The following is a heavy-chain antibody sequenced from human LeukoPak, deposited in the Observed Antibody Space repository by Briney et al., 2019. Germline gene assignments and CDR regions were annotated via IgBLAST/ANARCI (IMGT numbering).Heavy chain of an antibody. CDR1: SGSISSYY. CDR3: ARHYYCDTFDY. J-gene: IGHJ4*02. V-gene: IGHV4-59*01. D-gene: IGHD3-22*01. Sequence: SETLSLTCTVPSGSISSYYWSWIRQPPGKGLEWIGYISYSGSTDYNPSLKSRVTISVDTSKNQFSLELNSVTAADTAMYYCARHYYCDTFDYWGQGALVTVSS. CDR2: ISYSGST.